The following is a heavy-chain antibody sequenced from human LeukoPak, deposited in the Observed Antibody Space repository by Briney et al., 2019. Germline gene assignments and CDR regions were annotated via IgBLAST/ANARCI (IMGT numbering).Heavy chain of an antibody. CDR2: MSSDGIKS. V-gene: IGHV3-30*04. D-gene: IGHD3-10*01. Sequence: GGSLRLSCATSRFTFRMSGVHWVRQAPGKGLEWVALMSSDGIKSYYADSVKGRFTISRDTSKDIVYLQMKSLSADDTGIYYCAKDHAGSGRAFEYWGQGTLLTVSS. CDR1: RFTFRMSG. CDR3: AKDHAGSGRAFEY. J-gene: IGHJ4*02.